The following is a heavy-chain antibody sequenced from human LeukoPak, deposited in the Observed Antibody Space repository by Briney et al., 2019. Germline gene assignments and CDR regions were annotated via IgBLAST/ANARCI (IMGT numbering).Heavy chain of an antibody. CDR3: ARYTEYYFDY. V-gene: IGHV3-7*01. D-gene: IGHD2-2*02. Sequence: GGSLRLSCAASGFTFSSYWMSWVRQAPGKGLEWVANIKQDGSEVYYANSVKGHFTISRDNAKTSLYLQMNSLRAEDTAVYYCARYTEYYFDYWGQGTLVTVSS. CDR1: GFTFSSYW. J-gene: IGHJ4*02. CDR2: IKQDGSEV.